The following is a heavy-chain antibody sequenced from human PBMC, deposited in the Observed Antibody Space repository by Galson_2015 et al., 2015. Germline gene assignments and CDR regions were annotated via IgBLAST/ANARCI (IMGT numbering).Heavy chain of an antibody. CDR2: MNSNIGDT. J-gene: IGHJ4*02. V-gene: IGHV1-8*01. D-gene: IGHD4-17*01. CDR1: GYTFTKYD. CDR3: ARGGDPGGLKHTDY. Sequence: SVKVSCKASGYTFTKYDINWVRQAPGQGLEWMGYMNSNIGDTGYAQKFQGRVTMTRDTSKTTAYMELNSLTSEDTAVYYCARGGDPGGLKHTDYWGQGTLVTVSS.